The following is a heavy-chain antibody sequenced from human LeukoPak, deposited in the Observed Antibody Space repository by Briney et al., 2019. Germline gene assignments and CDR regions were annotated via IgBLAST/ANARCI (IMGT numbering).Heavy chain of an antibody. V-gene: IGHV3-30*18. CDR2: ISPDGSIK. CDR1: KFTFSHYG. J-gene: IGHJ4*02. D-gene: IGHD3-3*01. CDR3: VKEYHSRGFGAYFDY. Sequence: GGSLRLSCTASKFTFSHYGMQWVRQAPGKGLEWVAVISPDGSIKVYADSVKGRFTLSRDNSINTVDLQMNSLRAEDTAVYYCVKEYHSRGFGAYFDYWGQGTLVTVSS.